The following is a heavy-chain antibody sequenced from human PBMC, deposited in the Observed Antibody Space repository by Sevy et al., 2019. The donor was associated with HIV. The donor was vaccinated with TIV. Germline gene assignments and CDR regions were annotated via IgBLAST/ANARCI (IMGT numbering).Heavy chain of an antibody. CDR2: IGYDGSKK. D-gene: IGHD6-6*01. Sequence: GGSLRLSCAASGFTFSSYGMHWVRQTPGKGLEWVGVIGYDGSKKNYGDSVKGQFTISRDNSKNTLYLQMNSLRAEDTAVYYCARGLAALPGYYYGMDVWGQGTTVTVSS. J-gene: IGHJ6*02. CDR1: GFTFSSYG. V-gene: IGHV3-33*01. CDR3: ARGLAALPGYYYGMDV.